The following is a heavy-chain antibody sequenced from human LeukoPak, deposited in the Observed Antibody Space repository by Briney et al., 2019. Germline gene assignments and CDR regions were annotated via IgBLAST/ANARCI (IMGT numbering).Heavy chain of an antibody. CDR3: TAYGRNGYRGYF. Sequence: GGSLRLSCAASGFIFSSFSISWVRQAPGKGLEWVSYIDGPASNIYYAVSVKGRFTISRDNDKYSVHLQMSSLRAEDTGVYYCTAYGRNGYRGYFWGQGALVTVSS. CDR1: GFIFSSFS. D-gene: IGHD5-24*01. CDR2: IDGPASNI. V-gene: IGHV3-48*03. J-gene: IGHJ4*02.